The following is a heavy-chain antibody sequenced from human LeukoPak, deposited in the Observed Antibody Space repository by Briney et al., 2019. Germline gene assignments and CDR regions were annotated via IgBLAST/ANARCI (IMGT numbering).Heavy chain of an antibody. CDR3: ARGHYGDYPAAFGI. V-gene: IGHV4-34*01. D-gene: IGHD4-17*01. CDR1: GGSFSGYY. Sequence: SETLSLTCAVYGGSFSGYYWSWIRQPPGKGLEWIGEINHSGSTNYNPSLKSRVTISVDTSKNQFSLKLGSVTAADTAVYYCARGHYGDYPAAFGIWGQGTMVTVSS. J-gene: IGHJ3*02. CDR2: INHSGST.